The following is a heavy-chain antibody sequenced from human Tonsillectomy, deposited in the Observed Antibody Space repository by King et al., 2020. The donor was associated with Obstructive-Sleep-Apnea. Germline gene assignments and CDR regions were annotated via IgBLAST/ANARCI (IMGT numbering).Heavy chain of an antibody. CDR2: IRQDGSQK. D-gene: IGHD3-10*01. CDR3: ARGKVVRGQTLDY. J-gene: IGHJ4*02. Sequence: VQLVESGGGSVQPGGSLRLSCAASGFSISTYWMNWVRQAPGKGLEWVANIRQDGSQKYYVDSVKGRFTISRDNAKNSVYLQMNGLRAEDTAIYYCARGKVVRGQTLDYWGQGTLVTVSS. V-gene: IGHV3-7*04. CDR1: GFSISTYW.